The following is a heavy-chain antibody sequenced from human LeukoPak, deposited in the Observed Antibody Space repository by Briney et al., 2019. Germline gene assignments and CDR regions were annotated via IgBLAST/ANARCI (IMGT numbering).Heavy chain of an antibody. Sequence: GGSLRLSCAASGFTFDNHALAWVRQTPGRGMEWVATITGRSGSTYYADSVRGRFTISRDNSQNRLYLQMNSLRVLDTATYYCVRSSSIMSLNYVDLWGQGTLVPVSS. V-gene: IGHV3-23*01. CDR2: ITGRSGST. CDR3: VRSSSIMSLNYVDL. CDR1: GFTFDNHA. J-gene: IGHJ4*02. D-gene: IGHD3-16*01.